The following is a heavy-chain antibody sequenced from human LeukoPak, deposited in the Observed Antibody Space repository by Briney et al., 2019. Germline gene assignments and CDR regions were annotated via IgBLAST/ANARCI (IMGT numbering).Heavy chain of an antibody. CDR1: GFTFSGNW. CDR2: IKADGSEK. V-gene: IGHV3-7*01. CDR3: ASTRLGEFRL. Sequence: GGSLRLSCGASGFTFSGNWMSWARRAPGKGLGWVANIKADGSEKYYVDSVKGRFTISRDNAKNSLYLEMNSLRGEDTAVYYCASTRLGEFRLWGRGTTATVSS. J-gene: IGHJ6*02. D-gene: IGHD3-10*01.